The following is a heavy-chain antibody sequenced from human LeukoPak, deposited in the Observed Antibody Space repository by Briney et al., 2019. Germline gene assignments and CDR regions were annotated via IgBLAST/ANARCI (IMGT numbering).Heavy chain of an antibody. CDR2: INPNSGGT. D-gene: IGHD4-17*01. CDR1: GYTFTSYG. CDR3: ARVSGDYGDYFDAFDI. J-gene: IGHJ3*02. Sequence: VSVKVSCKASGYTFTSYGISWVRQAPGQGLEWMGWINPNSGGTNYAQEFQGWVTMTRDTSISTAYMELSRLRSDDTAVYYCARVSGDYGDYFDAFDIWGQGTMVTVSS. V-gene: IGHV1-2*04.